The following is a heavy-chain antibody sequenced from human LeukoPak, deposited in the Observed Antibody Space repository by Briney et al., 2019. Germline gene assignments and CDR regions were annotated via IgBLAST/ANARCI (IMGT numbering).Heavy chain of an antibody. CDR3: AKSVAIYFYYGLDV. J-gene: IGHJ6*02. V-gene: IGHV3-23*01. D-gene: IGHD3-3*01. CDR2: ISGSGSST. CDR1: GCTFISYS. Sequence: GGSLRLSCAASGCTFISYSMSWVRQTPGTGLEWVSAISGSGSSTYYADSVKGRFTISRDNTKNTLFLQMNSLRAEDTAPYYCAKSVAIYFYYGLDVWGQGTTVTVSS.